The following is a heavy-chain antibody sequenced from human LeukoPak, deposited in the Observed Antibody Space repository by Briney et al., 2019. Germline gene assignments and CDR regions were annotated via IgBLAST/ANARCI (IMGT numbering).Heavy chain of an antibody. D-gene: IGHD3-10*01. CDR3: VRGPLLWFAELRFDP. J-gene: IGHJ5*02. CDR2: MYHSGTT. Sequence: PSETLSLTCTVSGYTISSGYYWGWIRQPPGEGLEWIGSMYHSGTTYYNASLKSRATISVDTSKNQISLKMNSVTAADTAVYYCVRGPLLWFAELRFDPWGQGTLVTVSS. V-gene: IGHV4-38-2*02. CDR1: GYTISSGYY.